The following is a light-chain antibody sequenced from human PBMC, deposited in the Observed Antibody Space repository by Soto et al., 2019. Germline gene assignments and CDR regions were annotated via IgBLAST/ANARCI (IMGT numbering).Light chain of an antibody. Sequence: VLTQSPGTLSLSPGERATLSCRASQSLTNSFIAWYQQKPGQAPRLLIYDTSSRATGIPDRFSGSGSGTDFTLTITRLEPEDFAVFYCQQYGTSEIIFGQGTRLAI. CDR2: DTS. CDR1: QSLTNSF. J-gene: IGKJ5*01. V-gene: IGKV3-20*01. CDR3: QQYGTSEII.